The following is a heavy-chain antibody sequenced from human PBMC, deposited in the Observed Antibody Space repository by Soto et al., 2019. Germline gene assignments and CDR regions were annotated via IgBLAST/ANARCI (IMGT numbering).Heavy chain of an antibody. Sequence: QVQLVESGGGVVQPGKSLRVSCAASGFTFSSYAMHWVRQAPGKGLEGVAIIWCDGSYKYYADSVKGRFTISRENSKKELYVQMNSLRAEDTAVYYWARGPNILTGYPHWYFDLWCRGTLVTVAS. V-gene: IGHV3-33*01. CDR1: GFTFSSYA. J-gene: IGHJ2*01. D-gene: IGHD3-9*01. CDR2: IWCDGSYK. CDR3: ARGPNILTGYPHWYFDL.